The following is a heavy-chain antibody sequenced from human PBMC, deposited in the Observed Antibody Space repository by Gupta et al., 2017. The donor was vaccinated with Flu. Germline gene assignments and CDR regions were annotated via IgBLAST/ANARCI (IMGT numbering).Heavy chain of an antibody. Sequence: QVPLGQSRAEMKTTDASAKDTCKAPRFTFTSYDINWVRQATGQELEWMGWMNPNSGNTGYAQKFQGRVTMTRNTSISTAYMELSSLRSEDTAVYYCARADYYYGMDVWGQGTTVTVSS. CDR3: ARADYYYGMDV. CDR1: RFTFTSYD. V-gene: IGHV1-8*01. CDR2: MNPNSGNT. J-gene: IGHJ6*02.